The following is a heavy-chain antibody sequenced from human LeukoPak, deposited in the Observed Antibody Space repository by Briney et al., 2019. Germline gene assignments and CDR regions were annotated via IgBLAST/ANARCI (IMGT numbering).Heavy chain of an antibody. CDR2: ISYDGSNK. J-gene: IGHJ4*02. D-gene: IGHD6-13*01. V-gene: IGHV3-30*04. CDR3: ARDSSSSRKMALDY. Sequence: GGSLRLSCAASGFTFSSYAMHWVRQAPGKGLEWVAVISYDGSNKYYADSVKGRFTISSDNSKNTLYLQMNSLRAEDTAVYYCARDSSSSRKMALDYWGQGTLVTVSS. CDR1: GFTFSSYA.